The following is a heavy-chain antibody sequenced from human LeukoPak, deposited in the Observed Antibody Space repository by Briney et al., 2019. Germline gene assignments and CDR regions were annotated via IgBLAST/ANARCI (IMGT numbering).Heavy chain of an antibody. Sequence: PSETLSLTCTVSGGSISSYYWSWIRQPPGKGLEWIGYIHYSGSTNYNPSLKSRVTISVDTSKNQFSLKLSSVTAADTAVYYCAAEGTGTTQYYFDYWGQGTLVTVSS. D-gene: IGHD1-7*01. J-gene: IGHJ4*02. CDR2: IHYSGST. V-gene: IGHV4-59*08. CDR3: AAEGTGTTQYYFDY. CDR1: GGSISSYY.